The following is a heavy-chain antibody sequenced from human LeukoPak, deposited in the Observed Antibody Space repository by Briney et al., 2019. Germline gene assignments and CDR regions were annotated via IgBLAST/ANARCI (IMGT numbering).Heavy chain of an antibody. Sequence: GGSLRPSYAASGFTFSSYAMSWVRQAPGKGLEWVSAISGSGGSTYYADSVKGRFTISRDNSKNTLYLQMNSLRAEDTAVYYCAKAQVPYCSGGSCYSSVDYWGQGTLVTVSS. CDR2: ISGSGGST. V-gene: IGHV3-23*01. CDR1: GFTFSSYA. CDR3: AKAQVPYCSGGSCYSSVDY. D-gene: IGHD2-15*01. J-gene: IGHJ4*02.